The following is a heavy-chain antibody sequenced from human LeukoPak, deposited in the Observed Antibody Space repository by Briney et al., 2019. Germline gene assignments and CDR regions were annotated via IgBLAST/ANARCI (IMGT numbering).Heavy chain of an antibody. D-gene: IGHD3-10*01. CDR2: ISSSSSTI. V-gene: IGHV3-48*01. CDR1: GFTFSSYS. CDR3: AREFWFGDSRY. Sequence: PGGSLRLSCAASGFTFSSYSMNWVRQAPGKGLEWVSYISSSSSTIYYADSVKGRFTISRDNAKNSLYLQMNSLRAEDTAVYYCAREFWFGDSRYWGQGTLVTVSS. J-gene: IGHJ4*02.